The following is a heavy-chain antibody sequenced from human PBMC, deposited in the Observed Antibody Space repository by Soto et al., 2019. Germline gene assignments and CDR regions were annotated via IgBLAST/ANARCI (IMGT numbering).Heavy chain of an antibody. CDR2: INPNSGGT. J-gene: IGHJ6*02. V-gene: IGHV1-2*04. Sequence: ASVKVSCKASGYTFTGYYMHWVRQAPGQGLEWMGWINPNSGGTNYAQKFQGWVTMTRDTSISTAYMELSRLRSDDTAVYYCARDYEVSSSWYGSYYYGMDVWGQGTLVTVSS. D-gene: IGHD6-13*01. CDR1: GYTFTGYY. CDR3: ARDYEVSSSWYGSYYYGMDV.